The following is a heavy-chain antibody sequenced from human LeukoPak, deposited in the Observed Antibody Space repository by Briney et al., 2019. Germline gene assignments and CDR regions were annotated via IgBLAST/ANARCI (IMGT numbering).Heavy chain of an antibody. V-gene: IGHV3-43*02. CDR1: GFTFNDYA. Sequence: GGSLRLSCAASGFTFNDYAMHWVRHAPGKGLEWVSIIRGDGGTTYYADSVKGRFTISRDNAKSSLYLQMNSLRAEDTAVYYCARAGYSMDTEYFQHWGQGTLVTVSS. CDR3: ARAGYSMDTEYFQH. CDR2: IRGDGGTT. J-gene: IGHJ1*01. D-gene: IGHD5-18*01.